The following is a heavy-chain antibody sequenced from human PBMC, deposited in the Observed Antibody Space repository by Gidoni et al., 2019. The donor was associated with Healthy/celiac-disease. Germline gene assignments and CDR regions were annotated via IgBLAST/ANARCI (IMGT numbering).Heavy chain of an antibody. CDR2: IKSKTDGGTT. V-gene: IGHV3-15*01. D-gene: IGHD6-19*01. J-gene: IGHJ4*02. Sequence: EVQLVESGGGLVKRGGSLRLPCAACGCTFSNAWMSWVRQAPGKGLEWVGRIKSKTDGGTTDYAAPVKGRFTISRDDSKNTLYLQMNSLKTEDTAVYYCTTDGFLSQWLVYWGQGTLVTVSS. CDR3: TTDGFLSQWLVY. CDR1: GCTFSNAW.